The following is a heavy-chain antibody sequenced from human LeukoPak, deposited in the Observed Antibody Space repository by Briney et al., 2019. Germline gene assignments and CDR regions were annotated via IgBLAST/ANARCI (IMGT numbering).Heavy chain of an antibody. D-gene: IGHD2-15*01. CDR2: IWYDGSNK. V-gene: IGHV3-33*06. CDR3: AKDRWGSGGSGGGDY. Sequence: AGSLRLSCAASGFTFSSYGMHWVRQAPGKGLEWVAVIWYDGSNKYYADSVKGRFTISRDNSKNTVYLQMSSLRAEDTAVYYCAKDRWGSGGSGGGDYWGQGTLVTVSS. CDR1: GFTFSSYG. J-gene: IGHJ4*02.